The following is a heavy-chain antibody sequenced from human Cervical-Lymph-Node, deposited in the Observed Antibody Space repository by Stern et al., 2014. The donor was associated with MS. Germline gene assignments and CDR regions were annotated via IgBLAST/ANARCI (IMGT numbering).Heavy chain of an antibody. V-gene: IGHV1-18*01. Sequence: VQLVQSGAEVKKPGASVKVSCKASGYTFTSYGISWVRQAPGQGLEWMGLISAYNDDPNYAQKLQGRVTMTTDTSTITAYMELRSLRSDDSAVYYCARGLLGSENAFDIWGQGTMVTVSS. CDR3: ARGLLGSENAFDI. J-gene: IGHJ3*02. D-gene: IGHD2-15*01. CDR2: ISAYNDDP. CDR1: GYTFTSYG.